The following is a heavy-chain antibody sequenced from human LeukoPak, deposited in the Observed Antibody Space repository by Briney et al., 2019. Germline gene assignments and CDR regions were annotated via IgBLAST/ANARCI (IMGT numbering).Heavy chain of an antibody. D-gene: IGHD6-13*01. J-gene: IGHJ5*02. CDR1: GGSISSGGYY. CDR3: ARDCIAAAGEGGVWFDP. CDR2: IYYSGST. Sequence: SQTLSLTCTVSGGSISSGGYYWSWIRQHPGKGLEWIGYIYYSGSTYYNPSLKSRVTISVDTSKNQFSLKLSSVTAADTAVYYCARDCIAAAGEGGVWFDPWGQGTLVTVSS. V-gene: IGHV4-31*03.